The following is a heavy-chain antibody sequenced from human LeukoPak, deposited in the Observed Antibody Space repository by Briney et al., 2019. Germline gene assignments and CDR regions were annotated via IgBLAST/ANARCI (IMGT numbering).Heavy chain of an antibody. CDR2: TYYRSKWYN. CDR3: TRGFYGFDI. V-gene: IGHV6-1*01. J-gene: IGHJ3*02. D-gene: IGHD3-10*01. Sequence: SQTLSLTCAISGDXVSSNSAAWSWIRQSPSRGLEWLGRTYYRSKWYNDSAASVKSRITINPDTSKNQFSLQLNSVTPEDTAVYYCTRGFYGFDIWGQGTMVIVSS. CDR1: GDXVSSNSAA.